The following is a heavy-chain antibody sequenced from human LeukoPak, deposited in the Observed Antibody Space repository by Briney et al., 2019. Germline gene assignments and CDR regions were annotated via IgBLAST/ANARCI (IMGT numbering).Heavy chain of an antibody. CDR2: TRNKANSYST. V-gene: IGHV3-72*01. J-gene: IGHJ4*02. CDR3: VRLPYSSGWYVSD. Sequence: GGSLRLSCAGSGFTFSSYAMSWVRQAPGKGLEWVGRTRNKANSYSTEYAASVKGRFTISRDDSTNSLYLQMNSLKTEDTAVYYCVRLPYSSGWYVSDWGQGTLVTVSS. CDR1: GFTFSSYA. D-gene: IGHD6-19*01.